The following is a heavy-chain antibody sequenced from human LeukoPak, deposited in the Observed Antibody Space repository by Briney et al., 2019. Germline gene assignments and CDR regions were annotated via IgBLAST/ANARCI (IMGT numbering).Heavy chain of an antibody. J-gene: IGHJ5*02. CDR1: GGSLSSYY. Sequence: SETLSLTCTVSGGSLSSYYWSWIRQPPGKELEWIGYIYYSGSTNYNPSLKSRVTISIDTSKNQFSLKLSSVTAADTAVYYCARYSNAVAGARWFDHWGQGTLVTVSS. CDR3: ARYSNAVAGARWFDH. D-gene: IGHD2-21*01. CDR2: IYYSGST. V-gene: IGHV4-59*01.